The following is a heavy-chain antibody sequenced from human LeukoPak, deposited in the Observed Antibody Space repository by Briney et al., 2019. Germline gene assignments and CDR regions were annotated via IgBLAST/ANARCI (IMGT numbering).Heavy chain of an antibody. V-gene: IGHV3-7*01. CDR3: AKVAKYYYGSETYYFFEH. CDR2: IKQDGTER. D-gene: IGHD3-10*01. J-gene: IGHJ4*02. CDR1: GFTFTTYW. Sequence: GESLRLSCVASGFTFTTYWMSWVRQAPGKGLEWVANIKQDGTERYYVDSVKGRFTISRDNVKNSLYLQMNSLRVEDTAVYYCAKVAKYYYGSETYYFFEHWGQGTPVTASS.